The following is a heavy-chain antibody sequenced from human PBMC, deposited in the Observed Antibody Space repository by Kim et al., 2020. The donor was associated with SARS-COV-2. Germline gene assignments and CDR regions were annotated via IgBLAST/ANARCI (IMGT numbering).Heavy chain of an antibody. CDR2: ISSSSSYI. V-gene: IGHV3-21*01. J-gene: IGHJ4*03. CDR3: ARRRGTAMPCRYFYY. Sequence: GGSLRLSCAASGFTFSSYSMNWVRQAPGKGLEWVSSISSSSSYIYYADSVKGRFTISRDNAKNSLYLQMNSLRAEDTAVYYCARRRGTAMPCRYFYYWGQGTLVTVSS. D-gene: IGHD5-18*01. CDR1: GFTFSSYS.